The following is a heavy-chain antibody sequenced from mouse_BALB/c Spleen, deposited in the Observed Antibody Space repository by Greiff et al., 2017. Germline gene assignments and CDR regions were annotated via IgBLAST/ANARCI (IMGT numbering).Heavy chain of an antibody. D-gene: IGHD2-4*01. CDR1: GFTFSSYA. CDR2: ISSGGSYT. J-gene: IGHJ4*01. Sequence: EVKLVESGGGLVKPGGSLILSCAASGFTFSSYAMSWVRQSPAKRLEWVAEISSGGSYTYYPDTVTGRFTISRDNAKNTLYLEMSSLRSVDTAMYYCARITLYAMDYWGQGAAVTVSS. CDR3: ARITLYAMDY. V-gene: IGHV5-9-4*01.